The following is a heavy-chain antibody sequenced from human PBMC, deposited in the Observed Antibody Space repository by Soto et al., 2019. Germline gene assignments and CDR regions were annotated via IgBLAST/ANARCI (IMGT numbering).Heavy chain of an antibody. CDR3: ASPLTTVTTLDY. V-gene: IGHV1-69*02. CDR2: IIPILGIA. J-gene: IGHJ4*02. CDR1: GGTFSNYT. Sequence: QVRLVQSGAEVKKPGSSVKVSCKASGGTFSNYTISWVRQAPGQGLEWMGRIIPILGIANYAQKFQGRVTITADKSTSTAYMELSSLRSEDTAVYYCASPLTTVTTLDYWGQGTLVTVSS. D-gene: IGHD4-17*01.